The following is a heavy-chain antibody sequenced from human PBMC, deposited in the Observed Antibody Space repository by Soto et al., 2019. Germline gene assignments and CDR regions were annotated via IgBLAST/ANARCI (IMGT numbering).Heavy chain of an antibody. V-gene: IGHV4-59*01. J-gene: IGHJ4*02. Sequence: PSETLSLTCTVSGGSISSYYWSWIRQPPGKGLEWIGYIYYSGSTNYNPSLKSRVTISVDTSKNQFSLKLSSVTAADTAVYYCAREGYGDNLYYFDYWGQGTLVTVSS. D-gene: IGHD4-17*01. CDR1: GGSISSYY. CDR3: AREGYGDNLYYFDY. CDR2: IYYSGST.